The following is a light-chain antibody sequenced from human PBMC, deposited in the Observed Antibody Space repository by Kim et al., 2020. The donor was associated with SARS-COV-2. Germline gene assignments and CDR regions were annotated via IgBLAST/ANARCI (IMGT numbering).Light chain of an antibody. CDR1: NIGSKS. V-gene: IGLV3-21*04. CDR3: QVCDSGVV. Sequence: SYELTQPPSVSVAPGKTARITCGGNNIGSKSVHWYQQKPGQAPVLVIYYDSDRTSGIPERFSGSNSGNTATLTISRVEAGDEADYYCQVCDSGVVFGGGTKLTVL. J-gene: IGLJ2*01. CDR2: YDS.